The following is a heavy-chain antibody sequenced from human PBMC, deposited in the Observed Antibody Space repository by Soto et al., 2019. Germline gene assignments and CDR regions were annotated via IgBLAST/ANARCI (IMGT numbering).Heavy chain of an antibody. CDR1: GFTFSDYH. Sequence: QVQLVESGGGLVKPGGSLRLSCAASGFTFSDYHMSWIRQAPGKGLEWVSYMRSSSSYTNYADSVKGRFTLSRDNAKNAPYLQMNSLRAEDTAVYYCARDSVYYGDHELTYFDYWGQGTLVTVSS. D-gene: IGHD4-17*01. CDR2: MRSSSSYT. V-gene: IGHV3-11*05. CDR3: ARDSVYYGDHELTYFDY. J-gene: IGHJ4*02.